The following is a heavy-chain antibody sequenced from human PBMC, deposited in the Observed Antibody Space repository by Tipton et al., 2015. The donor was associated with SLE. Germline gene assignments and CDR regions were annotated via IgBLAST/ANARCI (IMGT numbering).Heavy chain of an antibody. J-gene: IGHJ4*02. V-gene: IGHV3-74*01. CDR2: INPYGSST. Sequence: SLRLSCAASEFSFSSHYMHWVRQTPGKGLVWVSRINPYGSSTNYADSVKGRFTISRDNAKNSLYLQMSSLRAEDTAVYYCARDYRELAVNYWGQGTLVTVSS. CDR3: ARDYRELAVNY. CDR1: EFSFSSHY. D-gene: IGHD1-1*01.